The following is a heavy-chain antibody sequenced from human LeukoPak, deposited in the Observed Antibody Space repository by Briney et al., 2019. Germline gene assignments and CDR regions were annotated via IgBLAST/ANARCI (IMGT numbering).Heavy chain of an antibody. CDR1: DGSISTYY. J-gene: IGHJ4*02. CDR3: ARRVTGRGTFYFDY. Sequence: SETLSLTCTVSDGSISTYYWTWLRQPPGKELEWIGYIYYTGNTNYNPALKSRVTISLDTSRNQFSLKLNSVTAADTAVYYCARRVTGRGTFYFDYWGQGSLITVSS. CDR2: IYYTGNT. V-gene: IGHV4-59*08. D-gene: IGHD3-16*01.